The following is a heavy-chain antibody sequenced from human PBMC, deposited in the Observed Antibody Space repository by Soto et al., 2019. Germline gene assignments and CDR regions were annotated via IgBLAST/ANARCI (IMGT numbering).Heavy chain of an antibody. J-gene: IGHJ6*02. Sequence: EVQLLESGGGLVHPGGSLRLSCAASGFTFIDFAMTWVRQAPGKGLEWVSAISGSGAVIYYADSVKGRFTISRDKSKNPVSLEMDSLGAEDTAVYYCAKDRSWASGYGMDVWGQGTTVTVSS. CDR1: GFTFIDFA. CDR3: AKDRSWASGYGMDV. V-gene: IGHV3-23*01. CDR2: ISGSGAVI. D-gene: IGHD3-10*01.